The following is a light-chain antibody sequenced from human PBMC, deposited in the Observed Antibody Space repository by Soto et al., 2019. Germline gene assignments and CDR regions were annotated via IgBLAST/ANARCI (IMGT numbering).Light chain of an antibody. CDR1: QSLRSSY. Sequence: EVVLTQSPNTLSLSPGERATLSCWASQSLRSSYLAWYQRKPGQAPRLLMFGASRRATGIPDRFNGSGSGTEFTLTISSLQPDDFATYYCQQYNSYRTFGQGTKVEIK. CDR2: GAS. V-gene: IGKV3-20*01. CDR3: QQYNSYRT. J-gene: IGKJ1*01.